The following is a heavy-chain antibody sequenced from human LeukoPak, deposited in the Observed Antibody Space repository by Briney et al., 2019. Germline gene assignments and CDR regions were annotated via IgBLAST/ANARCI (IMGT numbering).Heavy chain of an antibody. Sequence: PSETLSLTCPVYGGSFSDYYWSWIRQPPGRGLEWIGEINHSGSTNYNPSLKSRVTISVDTSKNQFSLKLSSVTAADTAVYYCANSYTRIFFFDYWGQGTLVTVSS. CDR1: GGSFSDYY. J-gene: IGHJ4*02. D-gene: IGHD5-18*01. V-gene: IGHV4-34*01. CDR2: INHSGST. CDR3: ANSYTRIFFFDY.